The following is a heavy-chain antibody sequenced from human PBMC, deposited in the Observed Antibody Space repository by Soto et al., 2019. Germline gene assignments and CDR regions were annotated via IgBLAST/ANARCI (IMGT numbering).Heavy chain of an antibody. CDR1: GFTFSSYA. CDR2: ISGSGGST. J-gene: IGHJ6*02. D-gene: IGHD3-3*01. Sequence: PGGSLRLSCAASGFTFSSYAMSWVRQAPGKGLEWVSAISGSGGSTYYADSVKGRFTISRDNSKNTLYLQMNSLRAEDTAVYYCAKARAYYDFWSGWRYYYGMDVWGQGTTVTVSS. V-gene: IGHV3-23*01. CDR3: AKARAYYDFWSGWRYYYGMDV.